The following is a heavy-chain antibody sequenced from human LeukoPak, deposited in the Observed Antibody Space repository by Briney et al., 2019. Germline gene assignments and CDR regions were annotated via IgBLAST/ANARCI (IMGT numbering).Heavy chain of an antibody. CDR2: ISCDGSNK. CDR1: GFTFSSYG. CDR3: AKDAKIVVVTAIPNY. Sequence: GGSLRLSCAASGFTFSSYGMHWVRQAPGKGLEWVAVISCDGSNKYYADSVKGRFTISRDNSKNTLYLQMNSLRAEDTAVYYCAKDAKIVVVTAIPNYWGQGTLVTVSS. J-gene: IGHJ4*02. V-gene: IGHV3-30*18. D-gene: IGHD2-21*02.